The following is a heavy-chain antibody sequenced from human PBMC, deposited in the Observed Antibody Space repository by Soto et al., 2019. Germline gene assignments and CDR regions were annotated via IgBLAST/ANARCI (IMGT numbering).Heavy chain of an antibody. J-gene: IGHJ4*02. Sequence: QVQLVQSGAEVKKPGASVKVSCKASGYTFTSYYMHWVRQAPGQGLEWMGIINPSGGSTRYAQKFKGRVNMTRDKSTRKVYMELSSLRSEDTAVYYCARGLIYDSSGYDFDYWGQGTLVTVSS. D-gene: IGHD3-22*01. V-gene: IGHV1-46*01. CDR1: GYTFTSYY. CDR2: INPSGGST. CDR3: ARGLIYDSSGYDFDY.